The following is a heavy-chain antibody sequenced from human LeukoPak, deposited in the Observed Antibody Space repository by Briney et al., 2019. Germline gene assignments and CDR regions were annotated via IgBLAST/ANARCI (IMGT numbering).Heavy chain of an antibody. CDR1: GFTFSSYW. CDR3: ASQYYYDSSGWLN. CDR2: INSDGSST. J-gene: IGHJ4*02. V-gene: IGHV3-74*01. D-gene: IGHD3-22*01. Sequence: GGSLRLSCAASGFTFSSYWMHWVRQAPGKGLVWVSRINSDGSSTSYADSVKGRFTISRDNAKNTLYLQMDSLRAGDTAVYYCASQYYYDSSGWLNWGQGTLVTVSS.